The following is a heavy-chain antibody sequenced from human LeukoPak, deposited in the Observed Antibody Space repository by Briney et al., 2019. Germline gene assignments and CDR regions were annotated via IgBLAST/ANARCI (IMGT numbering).Heavy chain of an antibody. CDR3: ARLGTVTDDFDY. CDR2: MNPNSGNT. Sequence: ASVKVSCKASGYTFTSYDINWVRQATGQGLEWMGWMNPNSGNTGYAQKFLGRVTMTRNTSISTAYMELSSLRSEDTAVYFCARLGTVTDDFDYWGQGTLVTASS. J-gene: IGHJ4*02. D-gene: IGHD4-17*01. CDR1: GYTFTSYD. V-gene: IGHV1-8*01.